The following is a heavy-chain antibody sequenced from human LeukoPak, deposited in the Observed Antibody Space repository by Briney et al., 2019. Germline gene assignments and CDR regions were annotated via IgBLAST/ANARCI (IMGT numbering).Heavy chain of an antibody. Sequence: PGGPLRLSCGVSGITFSDFYMSWIRQAPGKGLEWISYISSSGSYTNYADSVKGRFTISRDNAKNSLYLQMNSLRVEDTAVYYCARDGGYGLDYWGQGTLVTVSP. V-gene: IGHV3-11*05. CDR1: GITFSDFY. CDR2: ISSSGSYT. D-gene: IGHD3-16*01. J-gene: IGHJ4*02. CDR3: ARDGGYGLDY.